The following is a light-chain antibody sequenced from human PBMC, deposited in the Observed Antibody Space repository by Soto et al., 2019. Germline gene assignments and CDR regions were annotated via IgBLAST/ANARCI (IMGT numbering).Light chain of an antibody. Sequence: EIVLTQSPATLSLSPGERATLSCRASQSVSRYLAWYQQKPGQAPRLLIYDASTTATGIPDRISGSGSGTEFTLTISSLQSEDLAVYYCQQYNNWPPTFGRGTRLEIK. J-gene: IGKJ5*01. CDR2: DAS. CDR1: QSVSRY. V-gene: IGKV3-15*01. CDR3: QQYNNWPPT.